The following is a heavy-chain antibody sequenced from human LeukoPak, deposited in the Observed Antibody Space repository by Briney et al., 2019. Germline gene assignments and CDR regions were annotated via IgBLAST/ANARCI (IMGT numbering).Heavy chain of an antibody. Sequence: GGSLRLSCAASGFTVSSNEMSWVRQAPGKGLEWVSSISGGSTYYADSRKGRFTISRDNSKNTLHLQMNSLRAEDTAVYYCKKDEPRPEDIVVVPALDYWGQGTLVTVSS. V-gene: IGHV3-38-3*01. CDR1: GFTVSSNE. J-gene: IGHJ4*02. CDR2: ISGGST. D-gene: IGHD2-2*01. CDR3: KKDEPRPEDIVVVPALDY.